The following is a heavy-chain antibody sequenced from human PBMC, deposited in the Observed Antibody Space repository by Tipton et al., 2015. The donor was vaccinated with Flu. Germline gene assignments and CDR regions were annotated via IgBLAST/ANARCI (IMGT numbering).Heavy chain of an antibody. CDR1: GDSISSYY. V-gene: IGHV4-59*08. J-gene: IGHJ5*01. D-gene: IGHD4-11*01. CDR2: VHQTGTT. CDR3: ARRDYSNYVSEPKNWFDS. Sequence: TLSLTCTVSGDSISSYYWTWIRQSPGKGLEWIGNVHQTGTTYYNPSLGSRVTITVDRPRNHFSLRLTSVTVADTAVYYCARRDYSNYVSEPKNWFDSWGQGTLVTVSS.